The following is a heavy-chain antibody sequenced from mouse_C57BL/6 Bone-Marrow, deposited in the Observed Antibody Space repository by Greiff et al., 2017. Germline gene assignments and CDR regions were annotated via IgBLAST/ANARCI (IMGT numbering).Heavy chain of an antibody. Sequence: EVQLVESGGGLVKPGGSLKLSCAASGFTFSSYAMSWVRQTPEKRLAWVATISDGGSYTYYPDNVKGRFTISRDNAKNNLYLQMSHLKSEDTAMYDCARQVWTWTFAYWGQGTLVTVSA. J-gene: IGHJ3*01. CDR1: GFTFSSYA. CDR2: ISDGGSYT. V-gene: IGHV5-4*01. CDR3: ARQVWTWTFAY. D-gene: IGHD1-3*01.